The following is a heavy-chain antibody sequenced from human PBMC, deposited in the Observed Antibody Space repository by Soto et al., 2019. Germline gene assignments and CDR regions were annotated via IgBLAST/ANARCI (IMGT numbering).Heavy chain of an antibody. CDR1: GYTFTGYY. Sequence: ASVKVSSNASGYTFTGYYMHWVRQAPGQGLEWMGCVNPNSGGTNYAQKFQGWVTMTRDTSISTAYMELSRLRSDDTAVYYCARAQTVTTPFDYWGQGTLVTVSS. J-gene: IGHJ4*02. CDR3: ARAQTVTTPFDY. CDR2: VNPNSGGT. V-gene: IGHV1-2*04. D-gene: IGHD4-17*01.